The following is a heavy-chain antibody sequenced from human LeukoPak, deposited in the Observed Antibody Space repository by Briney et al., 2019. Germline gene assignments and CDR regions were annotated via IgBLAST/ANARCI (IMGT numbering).Heavy chain of an antibody. CDR2: ISYDGSNK. J-gene: IGHJ4*02. D-gene: IGHD6-19*01. V-gene: IGHV3-30*18. Sequence: GGSLRLSCEASAFTFSSYGMHGVRQAPGKGLEWVAVISYDGSNKYYADSVKGRFTISRDNSKNTLYLQMNSLRAEDTTVYYCAKDAGRGTSGWYWTDYWGQGTLVTVSS. CDR1: AFTFSSYG. CDR3: AKDAGRGTSGWYWTDY.